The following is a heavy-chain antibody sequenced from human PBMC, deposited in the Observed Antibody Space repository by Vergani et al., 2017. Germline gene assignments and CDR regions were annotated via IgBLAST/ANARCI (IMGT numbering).Heavy chain of an antibody. D-gene: IGHD1-26*01. CDR3: ARGESLMGATSGYDY. CDR2: IYYSGST. J-gene: IGHJ4*02. Sequence: QVQLQESGPGLVKPSETLSLTCTVSGGSISSYYWSWIRQPPGKGLEWIGYIYYSGSTNYNPSLTSRVTISVDTSKNQFSLKLSSVTAADTAVYYCARGESLMGATSGYDYWGQGTLVTVSS. V-gene: IGHV4-59*01. CDR1: GGSISSYY.